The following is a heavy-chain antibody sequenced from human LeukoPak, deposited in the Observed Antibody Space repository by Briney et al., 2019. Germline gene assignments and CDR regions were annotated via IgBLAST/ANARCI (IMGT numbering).Heavy chain of an antibody. D-gene: IGHD1-1*01. CDR2: IFSDGTGT. J-gene: IGHJ4*02. Sequence: AGTLTLTCVAHSFKFSGNWRHWVRQAAGKWKIRVSRIFSDGTGTGYADFVKGRFTISRDNVKNTLFLQMHSLRAEDTALYYCARGRWSPGYFDLWGPGTLVTVSS. CDR1: SFKFSGNW. V-gene: IGHV3-74*01. CDR3: ARGRWSPGYFDL.